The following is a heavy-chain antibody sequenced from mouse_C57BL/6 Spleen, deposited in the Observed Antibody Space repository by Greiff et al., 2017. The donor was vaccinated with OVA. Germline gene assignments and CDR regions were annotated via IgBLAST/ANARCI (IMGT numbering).Heavy chain of an antibody. CDR3: ARDRGHYYGSSYWYFDV. V-gene: IGHV3-1*01. CDR2: ISYSGST. J-gene: IGHJ1*03. CDR1: GYSITSGYD. Sequence: EVQGVESGPGMVKPSQSLSLTCTVTGYSITSGYDWHWIRHFPGNKLEWMGYISYSGSTNYNPSLKSRISITHDTSKNHFFLKLNSVTTEDTATYYCARDRGHYYGSSYWYFDVWGTGTTVTVSS. D-gene: IGHD1-1*01.